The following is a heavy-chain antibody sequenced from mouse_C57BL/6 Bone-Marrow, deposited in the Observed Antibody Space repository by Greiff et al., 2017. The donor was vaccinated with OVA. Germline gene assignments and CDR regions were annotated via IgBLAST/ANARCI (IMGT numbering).Heavy chain of an antibody. CDR1: GFTFSSYA. Sequence: EVKLVESGEGLVKPGGSLKLSCAASGFTFSSYALSWVRQTPEKRLEWVAYISSCGDYIYYADTVKGRFTISRDNARNTLYLQMSSLKSEDTAMYYCTRLLDAMDYWGQGTSVTVSS. V-gene: IGHV5-9-1*02. J-gene: IGHJ4*01. CDR3: TRLLDAMDY. D-gene: IGHD2-1*01. CDR2: ISSCGDYI.